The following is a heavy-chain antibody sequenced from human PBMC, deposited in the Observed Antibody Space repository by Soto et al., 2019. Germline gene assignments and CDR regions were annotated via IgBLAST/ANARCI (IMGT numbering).Heavy chain of an antibody. Sequence: PGGSLRLSCAASGFTFRNYWMHWVRQAPGKGLVWVSRINSDGGEPSYADSVKGRFTISRANAKNTLYLQLNNLRAEDTAVYYCARGTTIDFDSWGQGTLVTVSS. V-gene: IGHV3-74*01. CDR3: ARGTTIDFDS. CDR2: INSDGGEP. D-gene: IGHD5-12*01. CDR1: GFTFRNYW. J-gene: IGHJ4*02.